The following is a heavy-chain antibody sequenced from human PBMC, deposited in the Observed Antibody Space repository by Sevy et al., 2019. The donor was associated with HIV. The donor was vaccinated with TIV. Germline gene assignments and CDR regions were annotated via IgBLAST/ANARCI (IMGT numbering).Heavy chain of an antibody. V-gene: IGHV3-11*01. CDR2: ISSSGSTI. D-gene: IGHD2-8*02. CDR3: GRDGMMWCTFDI. Sequence: RGSLRLSCAASGFTFSDYYMSWIRQAPGKGLEWVSYISSSGSTIYYADSVKGRFTISRDNAKKSLYLQMNSLRAEDTAVYYCGRDGMMWCTFDIWGQGTMVTVSS. CDR1: GFTFSDYY. J-gene: IGHJ3*02.